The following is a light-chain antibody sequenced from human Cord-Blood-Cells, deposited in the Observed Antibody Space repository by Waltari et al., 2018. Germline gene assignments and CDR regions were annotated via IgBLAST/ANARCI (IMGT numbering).Light chain of an antibody. Sequence: AIQLTQSPSSLSASVGDRVTITRRASQGIRHDLGWYQQKPGKAPKLLIYAASSLQRGVPSRFSGSGSGTDFTLTISSLQPEDFATYYCLQDYNYPWTFGQGTKVEIK. CDR1: QGIRHD. CDR2: AAS. CDR3: LQDYNYPWT. J-gene: IGKJ1*01. V-gene: IGKV1-6*01.